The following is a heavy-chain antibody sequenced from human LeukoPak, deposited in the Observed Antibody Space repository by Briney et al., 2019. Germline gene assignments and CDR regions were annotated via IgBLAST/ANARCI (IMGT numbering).Heavy chain of an antibody. J-gene: IGHJ3*02. D-gene: IGHD3-22*01. CDR3: ARGPSGTMIVVVITTIGGRDDAFDI. V-gene: IGHV1-8*01. Sequence: GASVKVSCKASGYTFTSYDINWVRQATGQGLEWMGWMNPNSGNTGYAQKFQGRVTMTRNTSISKAYMELSSLRCEDTAVYYCARGPSGTMIVVVITTIGGRDDAFDIWGQGTMVTVSS. CDR2: MNPNSGNT. CDR1: GYTFTSYD.